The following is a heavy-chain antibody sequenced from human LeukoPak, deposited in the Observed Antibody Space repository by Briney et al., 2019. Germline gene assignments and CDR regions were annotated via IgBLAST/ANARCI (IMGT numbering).Heavy chain of an antibody. CDR1: GFTFSTYA. CDR3: AKDRGRYYDSSGYYWGYYFDS. V-gene: IGHV3-23*01. CDR2: ISGSGGGT. J-gene: IGHJ4*02. D-gene: IGHD3-22*01. Sequence: GGSLRLSCAASGFTFSTYALNWVRQAPGKGLEWGSAISGSGGGTYYADSVKGRFTISRDNSKNTLYLQMSSLRAEDTAIYYCAKDRGRYYDSSGYYWGYYFDSWGQGILVTVST.